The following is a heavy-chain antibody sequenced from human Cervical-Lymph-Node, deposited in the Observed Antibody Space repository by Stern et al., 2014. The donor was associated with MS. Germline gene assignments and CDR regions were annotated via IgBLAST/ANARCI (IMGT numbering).Heavy chain of an antibody. V-gene: IGHV3-66*01. Sequence: EVQLVESGGTLVQPGGSLRLSCEVAGFSVTTAYMTWVRQAPGTGLEWVSLIDVVWKTHYSDSVKGRFSISRVTSKNAVSLEMNNLRVDDTAVYFCARELAARRLDSWGQGTLVLVSS. D-gene: IGHD6-6*01. J-gene: IGHJ5*01. CDR2: IDVVWKT. CDR3: ARELAARRLDS. CDR1: GFSVTTAY.